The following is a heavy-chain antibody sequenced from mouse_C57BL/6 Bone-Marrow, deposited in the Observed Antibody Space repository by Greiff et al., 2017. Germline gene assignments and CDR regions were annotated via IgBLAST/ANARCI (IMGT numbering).Heavy chain of an antibody. CDR3: ARQRDYYYGSRGYFDV. CDR1: GFTFSDYY. CDR2: ISNGGGST. J-gene: IGHJ1*03. Sequence: EVQLVESGGGLVQPGGSLKLSCAASGFTFSDYYMYWVRQTPEKRLEWVAYISNGGGSTYYPDTVKGRFTIPRDNAKNTLYLQMSRLKSEDTAMDYCARQRDYYYGSRGYFDVWGTGTTVTVSS. D-gene: IGHD1-1*01. V-gene: IGHV5-12*01.